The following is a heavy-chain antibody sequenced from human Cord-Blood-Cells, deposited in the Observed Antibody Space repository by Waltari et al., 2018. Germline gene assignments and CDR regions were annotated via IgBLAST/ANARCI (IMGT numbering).Heavy chain of an antibody. CDR3: AKTGAGDGTFYFDY. CDR2: INHSGST. Sequence: QVQLQQWGAGLLKPSETLSLTCAVSGGSLRGYSRSWLRQPPGKGLEWIGEINHSGSTNYNPSLKSRVTISVDTSKNQFSLKLSSVTAADTAVYYCAKTGAGDGTFYFDYWGQGTLVTVSS. V-gene: IGHV4-34*01. D-gene: IGHD7-27*01. J-gene: IGHJ4*02. CDR1: GGSLRGYS.